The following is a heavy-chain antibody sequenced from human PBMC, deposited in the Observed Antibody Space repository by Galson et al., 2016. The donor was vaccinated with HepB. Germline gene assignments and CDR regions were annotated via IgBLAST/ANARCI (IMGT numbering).Heavy chain of an antibody. CDR2: ISNSGST. CDR3: ARSRVVRDSYYYMDV. J-gene: IGHJ6*03. CDR1: GRPITNAGYY. Sequence: TLSLTCTASGRPITNAGYYWSWVRQHPGKGLDWVGYISNSGSTYYKPSLQSRVTISADTAKNQLSLKVNSVTAADTGVYYCARSRVVRDSYYYMDVWGKGTTVTVSS. D-gene: IGHD3-10*01. V-gene: IGHV4-31*03.